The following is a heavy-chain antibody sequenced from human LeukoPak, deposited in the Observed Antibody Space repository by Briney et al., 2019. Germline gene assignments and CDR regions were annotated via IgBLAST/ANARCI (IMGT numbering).Heavy chain of an antibody. CDR1: GYTFTRYG. CDR2: ISAYNGNT. V-gene: IGHV1-18*01. D-gene: IGHD6-13*01. CDR3: ARDKMGIAAAAWFDP. J-gene: IGHJ5*02. Sequence: ASVKVSCKASGYTFTRYGISWVRQAPGQGLEWMGWISAYNGNTNYAQKLQGRVTMTTDTSTSTAYMELRSLRSDDTAVYYCARDKMGIAAAAWFDPWGQGTLVTVSS.